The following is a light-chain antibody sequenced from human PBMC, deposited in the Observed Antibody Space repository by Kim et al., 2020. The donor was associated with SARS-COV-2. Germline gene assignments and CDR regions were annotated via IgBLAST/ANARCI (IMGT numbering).Light chain of an antibody. CDR3: QQYNSYWT. CDR1: QSIGSG. J-gene: IGKJ1*01. CDR2: KAS. Sequence: DIQMTQYPSSLSASVGDRVTITCRASQSIGSGLAWYQQKPGKAPKLLIYKASSLESGVPSRFSGSGSGTEFTLTISSLQPDDFATYYCQQYNSYWTFGQGTKVDIK. V-gene: IGKV1-5*03.